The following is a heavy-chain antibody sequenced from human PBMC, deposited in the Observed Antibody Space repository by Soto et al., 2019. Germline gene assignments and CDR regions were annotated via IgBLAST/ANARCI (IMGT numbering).Heavy chain of an antibody. CDR3: ARDASGSAVDSTEYLPQ. CDR2: INHDGSDR. V-gene: IGHV3-7*01. Sequence: RLSCATSGFTFTNHWMHWVRQAPGRGLEWVANINHDGSDRRYVDSLKGRFTISRDNTKNSLYLQMDSLGADDTAIYYCARDASGSAVDSTEYLPQWGQGTLVTVSS. J-gene: IGHJ1*01. D-gene: IGHD5-12*01. CDR1: GFTFTNHW.